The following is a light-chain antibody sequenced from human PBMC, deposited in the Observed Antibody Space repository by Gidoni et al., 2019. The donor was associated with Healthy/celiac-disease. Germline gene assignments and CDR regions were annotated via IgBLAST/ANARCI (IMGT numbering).Light chain of an antibody. CDR1: SSNIGAGYD. CDR2: GNS. CDR3: QSYDSSLSVVV. Sequence: QSVLTQPPSVSGAPGQRVTIYCTGSSSNIGAGYDVHWYQQLPGTAPKLLIYGNSNRPSGVPDRCSGSKSGTSASLAITGLQAEDEADYYCQSYDSSLSVVVFGGGTKLTVL. V-gene: IGLV1-40*01. J-gene: IGLJ2*01.